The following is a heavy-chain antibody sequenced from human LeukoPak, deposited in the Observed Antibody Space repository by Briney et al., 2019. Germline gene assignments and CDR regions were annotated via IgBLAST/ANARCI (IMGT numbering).Heavy chain of an antibody. CDR2: ISWDGGTT. J-gene: IGHJ4*02. CDR3: ARRAGAYSHPYDY. V-gene: IGHV3-43D*03. D-gene: IGHD4/OR15-4a*01. Sequence: GGSLRLSCAASGFTFGHYAMHWVRQAPGKGLEWVSLISWDGGTTYYADSVKGRFTLSRDNSKNSLYLQMNSLRAEDTAVYYCARRAGAYSHPYDYWGQGTLVTVSS. CDR1: GFTFGHYA.